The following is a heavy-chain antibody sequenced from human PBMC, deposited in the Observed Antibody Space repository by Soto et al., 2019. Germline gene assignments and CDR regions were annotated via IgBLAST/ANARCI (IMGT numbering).Heavy chain of an antibody. D-gene: IGHD2-15*01. J-gene: IGHJ4*02. CDR3: ASGALRTSLDY. CDR2: ISASGGST. Sequence: EVQLLESGGGLVQPGGSLRLSCAASGFTFSNYAMSWVRQAPGKGLEWVSSISASGGSTYYADSVKGRFTISRDNSKNTLYLKMNSLRAEDTAVYYCASGALRTSLDYWGQGTLVTVSS. V-gene: IGHV3-23*01. CDR1: GFTFSNYA.